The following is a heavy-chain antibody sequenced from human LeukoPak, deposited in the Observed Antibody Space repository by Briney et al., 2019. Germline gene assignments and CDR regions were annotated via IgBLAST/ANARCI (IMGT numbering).Heavy chain of an antibody. J-gene: IGHJ4*02. Sequence: PGGSPGLSCAASGVTFSSYWMHWVRQAPGKGLVWVSCINSDGSDTRYADSVKGRFTISRDNAKKTLYLQMSSLRAEDTAVYYCTGSSGWLSEYWGQGRLVTVSS. CDR2: INSDGSDT. CDR3: TGSSGWLSEY. V-gene: IGHV3-74*01. D-gene: IGHD6-19*01. CDR1: GVTFSSYW.